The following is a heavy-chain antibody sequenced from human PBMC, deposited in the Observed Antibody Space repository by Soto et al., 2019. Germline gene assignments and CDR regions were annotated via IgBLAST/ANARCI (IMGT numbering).Heavy chain of an antibody. Sequence: PSETMSLTCAVGDGSFSRYYRCWIRQPPGKGLEWIGEINHSGSTNYNPSLKSRVTISVDTSKNQSSLKLSSVTAADTAVYYCARAQYYYGSGRSSNWFDPWGQGTLVTVSS. J-gene: IGHJ5*02. D-gene: IGHD3-10*01. V-gene: IGHV4-34*01. CDR3: ARAQYYYGSGRSSNWFDP. CDR1: DGSFSRYY. CDR2: INHSGST.